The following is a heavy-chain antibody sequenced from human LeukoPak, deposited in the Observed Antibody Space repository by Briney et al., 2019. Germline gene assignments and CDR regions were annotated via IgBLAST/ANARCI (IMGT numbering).Heavy chain of an antibody. CDR1: GGSISSYY. J-gene: IGHJ6*02. CDR2: IHYSGST. Sequence: SETLSLTCTVSGGSISSYYWSWIRQPPGKGLEYIGSIHYSGSTYYNPSLKSRVTMPVDTSKNQFSLKLSSVTAADTAVYYCARDRGYYYGSGSYPSRYYYYYGMDVWGQGTTVTVSS. CDR3: ARDRGYYYGSGSYPSRYYYYYGMDV. V-gene: IGHV4-39*07. D-gene: IGHD3-10*01.